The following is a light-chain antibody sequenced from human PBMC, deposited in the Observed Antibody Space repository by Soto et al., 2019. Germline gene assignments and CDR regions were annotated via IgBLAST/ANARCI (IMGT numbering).Light chain of an antibody. CDR3: AAWDDSMSGVV. J-gene: IGLJ2*01. V-gene: IGLV1-47*01. CDR2: RNN. CDR1: SSNIGSNY. Sequence: QSVLTQPPSASGTPGQRVTISCSGSSSNIGSNYVYWYQQLPGTVPQLLIYRNNERPSGVPDRFSGSQSGTSASLAISGLRSEDEAYYYCAAWDDSMSGVVFGGGTQLTVL.